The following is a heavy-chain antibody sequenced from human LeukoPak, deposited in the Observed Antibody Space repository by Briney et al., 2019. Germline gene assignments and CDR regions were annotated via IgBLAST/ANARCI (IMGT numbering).Heavy chain of an antibody. Sequence: QTGGSLRLSCAASGFTVSSNYMSWVRQAPGKGLEWVSVIYSGGSTYYADSVKGRFTISRDNSKNTLYLQMNSLRAEDTAVYYCARDGGWNYVDYYYGMDVWGQGTTVTVSS. CDR1: GFTVSSNY. J-gene: IGHJ6*02. D-gene: IGHD1-7*01. CDR3: ARDGGWNYVDYYYGMDV. V-gene: IGHV3-53*01. CDR2: IYSGGST.